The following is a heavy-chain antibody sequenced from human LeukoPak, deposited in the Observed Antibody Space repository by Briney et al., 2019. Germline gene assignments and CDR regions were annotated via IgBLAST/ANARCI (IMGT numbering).Heavy chain of an antibody. J-gene: IGHJ3*02. CDR1: GFTFSTYA. CDR2: IKQDGSEK. CDR3: ARGHWGDAFDI. Sequence: GSLRLSCAASGFTFSTYAMSWVRQAPGKGLEWVANIKQDGSEKYYVDSVKGRFTISRDNAKNSLHLQMNSLRAEDTAVYYCARGHWGDAFDIWGQGTMVTVSS. D-gene: IGHD7-27*01. V-gene: IGHV3-7*01.